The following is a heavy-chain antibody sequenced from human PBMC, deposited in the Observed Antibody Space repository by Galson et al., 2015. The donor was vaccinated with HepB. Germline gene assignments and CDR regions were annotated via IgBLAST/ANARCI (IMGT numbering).Heavy chain of an antibody. Sequence: LVKPTQTLTLTCTFSGFSLSTSGMRVSWIRQPPGKGLEWIGSIYYSGSTYYNPSLKSRVTISVDTSKNQFSLKLSSVTAADTAVYYCARHLYGDYDSWDYWGQGTLVTVSS. D-gene: IGHD4-17*01. V-gene: IGHV4-39*01. CDR3: ARHLYGDYDSWDY. CDR1: GFSLSTSGMR. CDR2: IYYSGST. J-gene: IGHJ4*02.